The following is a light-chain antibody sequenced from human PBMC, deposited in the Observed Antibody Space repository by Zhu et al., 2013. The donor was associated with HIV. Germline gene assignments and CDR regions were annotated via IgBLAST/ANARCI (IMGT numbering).Light chain of an antibody. V-gene: IGKV1-27*01. J-gene: IGKJ2*01. CDR3: QKYDSAPYT. Sequence: DIQMTQSPSSLSASVGDRVTITCRASQGIRNYLAWYQQKPGKVPKLLIYAASTLHSGVPFRFSGSGSGTDFTLTISSLQPEDVATYYCQKYDSAPYTFGQGTKLEIK. CDR1: QGIRNY. CDR2: AAS.